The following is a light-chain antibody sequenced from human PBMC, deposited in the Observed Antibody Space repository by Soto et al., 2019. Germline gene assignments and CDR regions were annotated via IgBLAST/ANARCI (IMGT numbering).Light chain of an antibody. V-gene: IGKV1-13*02. CDR2: DAS. J-gene: IGKJ2*01. Sequence: AIQLTQSPSSLSASVGDRVTITCRASQGISSALAWYQQKPGRAPELLIYDASTLESGVPSRFSGSGSGTDFTLTISSLQPEEFATYYCQQFNSYPQTFGQGTKLEI. CDR1: QGISSA. CDR3: QQFNSYPQT.